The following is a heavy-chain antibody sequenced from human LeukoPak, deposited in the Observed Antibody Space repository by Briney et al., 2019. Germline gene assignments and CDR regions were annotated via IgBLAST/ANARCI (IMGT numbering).Heavy chain of an antibody. Sequence: ASLKVSCKASGYTFTSYVISWVRQAPGQGLESMGCISAYNGNTNYAQKLQGRVTMTTDTSTSTAYMELRSLRSDDTAVYYCARELGKGGTKYEIDYWGQGTLVTVSS. CDR2: ISAYNGNT. D-gene: IGHD2-2*01. CDR3: ARELGKGGTKYEIDY. J-gene: IGHJ4*02. CDR1: GYTFTSYV. V-gene: IGHV1-18*01.